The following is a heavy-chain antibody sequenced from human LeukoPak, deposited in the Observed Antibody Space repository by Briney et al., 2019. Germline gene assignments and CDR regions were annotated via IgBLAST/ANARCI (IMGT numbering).Heavy chain of an antibody. V-gene: IGHV3-15*01. CDR3: ARRSSGWYELYYFDY. Sequence: GGSLRLSCAASGFTFSNAWMSWVRQAPGKGLEWVGRIKRKTDGGTTDYAAPVKGSFTISRDDSKNTLYLQMSSLKASDTAMYYCARRSSGWYELYYFDYWGQGTLVTVSS. D-gene: IGHD6-19*01. J-gene: IGHJ4*02. CDR1: GFTFSNAW. CDR2: IKRKTDGGTT.